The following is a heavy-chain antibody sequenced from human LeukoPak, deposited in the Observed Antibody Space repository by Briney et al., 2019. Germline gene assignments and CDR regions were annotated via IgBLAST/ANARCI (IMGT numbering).Heavy chain of an antibody. CDR2: INQDGSIR. V-gene: IGHV3-7*01. Sequence: GGFLRLSCAASGFMFSSYWMTWVRQAPGKGLEWVANINQDGSIRYYVGSVQGRFTISGDNAKNSLYLQMYSLRAEDTAVYYCARTNAWHPGDYWGQGTLVTVSS. D-gene: IGHD2-2*01. CDR3: ARTNAWHPGDY. J-gene: IGHJ4*02. CDR1: GFMFSSYW.